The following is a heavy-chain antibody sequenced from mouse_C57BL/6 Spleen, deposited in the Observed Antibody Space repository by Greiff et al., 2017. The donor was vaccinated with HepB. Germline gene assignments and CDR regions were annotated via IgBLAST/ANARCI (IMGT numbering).Heavy chain of an antibody. CDR3: TGYGSSYWYFDV. CDR1: GFTFSNYW. V-gene: IGHV6-3*01. Sequence: EVKVEESGGGLVQPGGSMKLSCVASGFTFSNYWMNWVRQSPEKGLEWVAQIRLKSDNYATHYAESVKGRLTISRDDSKSSVYLQMINLRAEVTGIYYCTGYGSSYWYFDVWGTGTTVTVSS. D-gene: IGHD1-1*01. CDR2: IRLKSDNYAT. J-gene: IGHJ1*03.